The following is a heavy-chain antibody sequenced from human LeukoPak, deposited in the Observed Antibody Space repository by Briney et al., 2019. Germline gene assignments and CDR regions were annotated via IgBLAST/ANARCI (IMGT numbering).Heavy chain of an antibody. CDR1: GFTFDDYA. D-gene: IGHD1-26*01. CDR3: AEDKYSGSYYFLRNFDY. Sequence: GRSLRLSCAASGFTFDDYAMHWVRQAPGKGLEWVSGISWNSGSIGYADSVKGRFTISRDNAKNSLYLQMNSLRAEDTALYYCAEDKYSGSYYFLRNFDYWGQGTLVTVSS. V-gene: IGHV3-9*01. CDR2: ISWNSGSI. J-gene: IGHJ4*02.